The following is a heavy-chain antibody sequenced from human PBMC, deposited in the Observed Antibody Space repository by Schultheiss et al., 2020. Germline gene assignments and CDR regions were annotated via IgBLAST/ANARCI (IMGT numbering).Heavy chain of an antibody. CDR1: GYNFASYW. J-gene: IGHJ4*02. CDR3: ARVVEMSTNELDY. Sequence: GESLKISCKGSGYNFASYWINWVRQMPGKGLEWMGSIDPGDSYTRYSPSFEGHVTISTDKSTTTAYLQWSSLKASDTAMYYCARVVEMSTNELDYWGQGTLVTVSS. CDR2: IDPGDSYT. V-gene: IGHV5-10-1*01. D-gene: IGHD5-24*01.